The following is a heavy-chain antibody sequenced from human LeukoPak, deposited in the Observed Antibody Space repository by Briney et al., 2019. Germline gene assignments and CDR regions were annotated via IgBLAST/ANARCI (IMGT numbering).Heavy chain of an antibody. J-gene: IGHJ3*02. CDR1: GGTFSSYC. D-gene: IGHD3-10*01. Sequence: SVTVSCKASGGTFSSYCINWVRQAPGQGLEWMGGIIPIFGTPNYAQKFQGRVTITADESTSTAYMELSSLRSEDTAVYYCSRGGSAPSGAFDMWGQGTMVTVSS. CDR3: SRGGSAPSGAFDM. CDR2: IIPIFGTP. V-gene: IGHV1-69*01.